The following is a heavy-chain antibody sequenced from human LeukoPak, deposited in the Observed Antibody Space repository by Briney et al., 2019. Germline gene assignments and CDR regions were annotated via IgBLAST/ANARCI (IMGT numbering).Heavy chain of an antibody. V-gene: IGHV3-53*01. Sequence: GGSLRLSCAASGFTVSSNYMSWVRQAPGKGLEWVSVIYSGGSTYYADSVKGRFTISRDNSKNTLYLQMSSLRAEDTAVYYCARAYYYDPGGAFDIWGQGTMVTVSS. D-gene: IGHD3-22*01. CDR3: ARAYYYDPGGAFDI. CDR2: IYSGGST. J-gene: IGHJ3*02. CDR1: GFTVSSNY.